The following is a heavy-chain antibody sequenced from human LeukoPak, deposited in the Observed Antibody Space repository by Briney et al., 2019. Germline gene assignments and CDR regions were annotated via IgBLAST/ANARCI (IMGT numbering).Heavy chain of an antibody. J-gene: IGHJ4*02. D-gene: IGHD3-22*01. CDR1: GFTFSSYE. V-gene: IGHV3-48*03. CDR3: ARVGGNDSNGYYYKALDY. CDR2: ISSSGSTI. Sequence: PGGSLRLSCAASGFTFSSYEMNWVRQARGKGLEWVSYISSSGSTIYYADSVKGRFTISRDNAKNSLYLQMNSLRAEDTAVYYCARVGGNDSNGYYYKALDYWGQGTLVTVSS.